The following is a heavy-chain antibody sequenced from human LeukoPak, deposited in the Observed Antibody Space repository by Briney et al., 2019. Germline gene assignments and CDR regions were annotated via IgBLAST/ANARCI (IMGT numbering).Heavy chain of an antibody. D-gene: IGHD3-10*02. V-gene: IGHV4-59*01. CDR1: GGSNSPYY. CDR3: ARSTGSTMFIDY. J-gene: IGHJ4*02. Sequence: PSETLSLXCTVSGGSNSPYYWSWIRRPPGKGLESLGYIYYSGSTDYNPSLKSRVAISVDTSKNQFSLKLSSVTAADTAVYYCARSTGSTMFIDYWGQGTLVTVSS. CDR2: IYYSGST.